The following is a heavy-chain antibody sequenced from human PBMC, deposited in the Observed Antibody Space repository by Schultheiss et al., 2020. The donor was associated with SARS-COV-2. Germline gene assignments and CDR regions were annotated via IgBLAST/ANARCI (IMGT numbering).Heavy chain of an antibody. J-gene: IGHJ4*02. D-gene: IGHD3-3*01. V-gene: IGHV3-48*02. CDR3: ARVYYDFWSGPATLDY. CDR1: GFTFSTYS. CDR2: ISSRSSTI. Sequence: GESLKISCVVSGFTFSTYSMNWVRQAPGKGLEWISYISSRSSTIHYADSVKGRVTISRDNAKNSLYLQMNSLRDEDTAVYYCARVYYDFWSGPATLDYWGQGTLVTVSS.